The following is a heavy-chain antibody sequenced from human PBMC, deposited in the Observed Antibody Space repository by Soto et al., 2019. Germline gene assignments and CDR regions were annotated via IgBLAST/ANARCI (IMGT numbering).Heavy chain of an antibody. CDR1: GGNFISNW. V-gene: IGHV3-7*01. CDR3: ARDRRSGFDASDI. D-gene: IGHD5-12*01. Sequence: GGSLSLSSTPSGGNFISNWMSWVRQAPGKGLEWVPNIKQDGSEKYYVDSVKGRFTISRDNAKNSLYLQMNSLRAEDTAVYYCARDRRSGFDASDIWGQGTMVTVSS. CDR2: IKQDGSEK. J-gene: IGHJ3*02.